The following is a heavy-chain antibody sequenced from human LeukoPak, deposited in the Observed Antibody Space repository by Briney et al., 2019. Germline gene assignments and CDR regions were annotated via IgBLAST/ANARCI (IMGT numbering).Heavy chain of an antibody. J-gene: IGHJ4*02. CDR1: GGSISSYY. Sequence: SETLSLTCTVSGGSISSYYWSWIRQPPGKGLEWIGYIYYSGSTNYNPSLKSRVTISVDTSKNQFSLKLSSVTAADTAVYYCARDAGGSGWCHYWGQGTLVTVSS. V-gene: IGHV4-59*01. CDR2: IYYSGST. D-gene: IGHD6-19*01. CDR3: ARDAGGSGWCHY.